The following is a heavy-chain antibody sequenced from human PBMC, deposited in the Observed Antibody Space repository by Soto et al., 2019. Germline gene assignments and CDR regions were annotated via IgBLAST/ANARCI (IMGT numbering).Heavy chain of an antibody. CDR1: GFTFSTYG. CDR3: ARDLGAFNYGSAYFDY. Sequence: PGGSLRLSCAPSGFTFSTYGMHWVRQAPGKWLEWVAVIWYDGSNQYYADSVKGRFTISRDNSKNMLYPQMNSLSAEDTAVYYCARDLGAFNYGSAYFDYWGQGXPVTVYS. D-gene: IGHD3-10*01. V-gene: IGHV3-33*01. J-gene: IGHJ4*02. CDR2: IWYDGSNQ.